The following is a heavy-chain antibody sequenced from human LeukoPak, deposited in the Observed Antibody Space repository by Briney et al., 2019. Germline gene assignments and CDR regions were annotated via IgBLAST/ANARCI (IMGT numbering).Heavy chain of an antibody. D-gene: IGHD5-24*01. CDR1: GFTFSSYG. CDR3: AKLLLDGYNSWEANDY. V-gene: IGHV3-30*18. Sequence: GGSLRLSCAASGFTFSSYGMHWVRQAPGKGLEWVAVISYDGSNKYYADSVKGRFTISRDNSKNTLYLQMNSLRAEDTAVYYCAKLLLDGYNSWEANDYWGQGTLVTVSS. J-gene: IGHJ4*02. CDR2: ISYDGSNK.